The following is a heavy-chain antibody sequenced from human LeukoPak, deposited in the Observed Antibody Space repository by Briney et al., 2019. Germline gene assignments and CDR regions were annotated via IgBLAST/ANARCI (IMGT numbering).Heavy chain of an antibody. D-gene: IGHD3-22*01. CDR3: ARAPSEIGGYYPEYFRH. CDR2: IKSDGKT. J-gene: IGHJ1*01. Sequence: GGSLRLSCAASGCTFSSYWMHWVRQAPGKGLVWVSRIKSDGKTNYADSVKGRFTISRDNAKNTVSLQMNSLRAEDTGVYYCARAPSEIGGYYPEYFRHWGQGTVVTVPS. CDR1: GCTFSSYW. V-gene: IGHV3-74*01.